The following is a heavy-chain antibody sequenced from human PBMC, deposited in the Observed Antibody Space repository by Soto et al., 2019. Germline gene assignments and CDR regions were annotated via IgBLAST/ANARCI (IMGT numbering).Heavy chain of an antibody. J-gene: IGHJ2*01. CDR1: GFTFSNYW. CDR2: IDSDGSGT. Sequence: EVPLVESGGGLVQPGGSLRLSCAASGFTFSNYWMHWVRQAPGKGLVWVSRIDSDGSGTSYVDSVKGRFTISRDNAKNTLSLQMNSLRAEDTAVYYCARPRVDVAGNFDLWGRGTLVTVSS. D-gene: IGHD6-13*01. V-gene: IGHV3-74*01. CDR3: ARPRVDVAGNFDL.